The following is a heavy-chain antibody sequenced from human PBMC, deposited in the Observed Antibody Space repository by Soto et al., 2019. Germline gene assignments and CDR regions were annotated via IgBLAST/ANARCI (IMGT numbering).Heavy chain of an antibody. Sequence: GESLKISCKGSGYSFTSYWISWVRQMPGKGLEWMGRIDPSDSYTNYSPSFQGHVTISADKSISTAYLQWSSLKASDTAMYYCARRYYDFWSGRAFDICRQGTMVTVSS. CDR2: IDPSDSYT. J-gene: IGHJ3*02. V-gene: IGHV5-10-1*01. CDR3: ARRYYDFWSGRAFDI. CDR1: GYSFTSYW. D-gene: IGHD3-3*01.